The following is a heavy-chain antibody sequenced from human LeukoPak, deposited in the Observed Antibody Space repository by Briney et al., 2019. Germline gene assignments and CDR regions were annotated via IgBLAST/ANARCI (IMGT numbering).Heavy chain of an antibody. J-gene: IGHJ4*02. CDR3: AAGELLDFGLDY. V-gene: IGHV3-21*01. CDR1: GFTFSSYS. D-gene: IGHD1-26*01. Sequence: GGSLGLSCAASGFTFSSYSMNWARQAPGKGLEWVSSISSSSSYIYYADSVKGRFAISRDNAKNSLYLQMNSLRAEDTAVYYCAAGELLDFGLDYWGQGTLVTVSS. CDR2: ISSSSSYI.